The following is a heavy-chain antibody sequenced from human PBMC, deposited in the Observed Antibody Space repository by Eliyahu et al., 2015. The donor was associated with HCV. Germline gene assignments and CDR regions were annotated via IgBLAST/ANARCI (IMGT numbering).Heavy chain of an antibody. CDR1: GFTFSSSD. CDR2: XSGGGGST. J-gene: IGHJ4*02. Sequence: EVVLLQSGGGLXKPGGSLRLSCAASGFTFSSSDXTWVRQGPGKGLEWVSFXSGGGGSTHYADSVRGRFTISRDNSKNTLSLQMDSLRAEDTAVYYCAKGSGNFDYWGQGTLVSVSS. V-gene: IGHV3-23*01. D-gene: IGHD1-26*01. CDR3: AKGSGNFDY.